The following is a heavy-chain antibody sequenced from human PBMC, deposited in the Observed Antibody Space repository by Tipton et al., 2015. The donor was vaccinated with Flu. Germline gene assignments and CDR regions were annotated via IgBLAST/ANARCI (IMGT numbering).Heavy chain of an antibody. V-gene: IGHV3-7*01. Sequence: LSLTCAASGFTFSNYWMLWVRQAPGKGLEWVANINEDGSTTYYVDSVKGRFTISRDNAKNSLYLQMNSLRAEDTAVYYCARGPFVLITFGGVMGYWGQGTLVIVSS. J-gene: IGHJ4*02. CDR3: ARGPFVLITFGGVMGY. D-gene: IGHD3-16*01. CDR2: INEDGSTT. CDR1: GFTFSNYW.